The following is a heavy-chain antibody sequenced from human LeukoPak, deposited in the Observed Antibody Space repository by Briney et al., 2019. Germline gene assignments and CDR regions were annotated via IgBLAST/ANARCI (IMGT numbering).Heavy chain of an antibody. Sequence: ASVKVSCKASGYPFKNFYVHWVRLAPGQGLEWLGWTHPVSGDTIYAQKFQGRVTMTRDTSISTAYMELTSLTSDDTAVYYCARMTHTLGATYSHFDYWGQGTLVTVSS. CDR3: ARMTHTLGATYSHFDY. CDR2: THPVSGDT. V-gene: IGHV1-2*02. CDR1: GYPFKNFY. J-gene: IGHJ4*02. D-gene: IGHD3-16*01.